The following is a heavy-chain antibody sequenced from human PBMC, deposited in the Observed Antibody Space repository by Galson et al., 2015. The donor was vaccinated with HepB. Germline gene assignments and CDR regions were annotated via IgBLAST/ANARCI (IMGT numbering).Heavy chain of an antibody. J-gene: IGHJ4*02. V-gene: IGHV4-59*08. CDR2: TYYSGST. D-gene: IGHD1-26*01. CDR3: ARHLYSRVLAPKTPFDY. CDR1: GGSISSYY. Sequence: ETLSLTCSVSGGSISSYYWSWIRQPPGKGLEWIGYTYYSGSTNYNPSLKSRVSISVDTSKNQFTLKLSSVTAADTAVYYCARHLYSRVLAPKTPFDYWGQGTQVTVAS.